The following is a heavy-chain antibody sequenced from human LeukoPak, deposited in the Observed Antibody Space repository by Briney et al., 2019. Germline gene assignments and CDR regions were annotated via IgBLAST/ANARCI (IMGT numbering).Heavy chain of an antibody. CDR3: ANHGDSPGDY. V-gene: IGHV3-23*01. D-gene: IGHD4-17*01. Sequence: PGGSLRLSCAASGFTFSSYWMSWVRQAPGKGLEWVSAISGSGGSTYYADSVKGRFTISRDNSKNTLYLQMNSLRAEDTAVYYCANHGDSPGDYWGQGTLVTVSS. J-gene: IGHJ4*02. CDR1: GFTFSSYW. CDR2: ISGSGGST.